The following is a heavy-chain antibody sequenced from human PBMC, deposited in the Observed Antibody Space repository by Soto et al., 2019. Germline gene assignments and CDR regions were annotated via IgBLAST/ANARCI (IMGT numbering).Heavy chain of an antibody. CDR3: ARAVAATQYYYYYYYMDV. CDR2: ISAYNGNT. V-gene: IGHV1-18*01. D-gene: IGHD2-15*01. Sequence: QVQLVQSGAEVKKPGASVKVSCQASGYTFTSYGISWVRQAPGQGLEWMGWISAYNGNTNYAQKLQGRVTMTTDTSTSAAYMELRGLSSDDTAVHYCARAVAATQYYYYYYYMDVWGKGTTVTVSS. CDR1: GYTFTSYG. J-gene: IGHJ6*03.